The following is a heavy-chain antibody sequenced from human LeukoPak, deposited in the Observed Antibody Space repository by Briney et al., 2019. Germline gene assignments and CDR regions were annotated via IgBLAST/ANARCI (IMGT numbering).Heavy chain of an antibody. D-gene: IGHD3-9*01. J-gene: IGHJ3*02. Sequence: ASVKVSCKASGYTFTSYYMHWVRQAPGQGLEWMGIINPSGGSTSYAQKFKGRVTMTRDTSTSTVYMELSSLRSEDTAVYYCARATYDILTGYIRHDAFDIWGQGTVVTVSS. V-gene: IGHV1-46*01. CDR3: ARATYDILTGYIRHDAFDI. CDR2: INPSGGST. CDR1: GYTFTSYY.